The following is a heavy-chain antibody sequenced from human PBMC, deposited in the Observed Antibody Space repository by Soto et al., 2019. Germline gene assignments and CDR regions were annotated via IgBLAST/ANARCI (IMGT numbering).Heavy chain of an antibody. CDR3: ARDFAYFDS. CDR1: GGSFKSGSYS. CDR2: VYHTGRT. Sequence: SETLSLTCTVSGGSFKSGSYSWSWIRQPPGKGLEWIEYVYHTGRTSYNPSLKSRVSISMDTSMNQFSLNLDSVTAADTAVYFCARDFAYFDSWGQGTLVTVSS. D-gene: IGHD3-3*01. V-gene: IGHV4-61*01. J-gene: IGHJ4*02.